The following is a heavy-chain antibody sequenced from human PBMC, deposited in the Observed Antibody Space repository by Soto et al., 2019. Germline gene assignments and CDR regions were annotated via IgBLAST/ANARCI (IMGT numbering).Heavy chain of an antibody. CDR3: VGDDGGLEGFDI. CDR1: GFTFSSYW. Sequence: GGSLRLSCAASGFTFSSYWMSWVRQAPGKGLEWVANIKQDGSEKCYVDSVKGRFTISRDNAKNTLYLQMNSLRAEDTAEYYCVGDDGGLEGFDIWGQGTMVTVSS. D-gene: IGHD4-17*01. V-gene: IGHV3-7*03. CDR2: IKQDGSEK. J-gene: IGHJ3*02.